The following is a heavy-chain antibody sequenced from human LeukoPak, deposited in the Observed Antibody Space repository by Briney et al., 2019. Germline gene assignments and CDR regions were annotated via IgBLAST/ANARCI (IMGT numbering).Heavy chain of an antibody. J-gene: IGHJ4*02. CDR1: GFTFSSFA. Sequence: PGGSLSPSCAASGFTFSSFAMSWFRQAPGKGLEGAQAISGSGGSTYYADSVKGRFTISRDNSKNTLYLQMNSLRAEDTAVYYCATGAVRGVIITYLDYWGQGTLVTVSS. V-gene: IGHV3-23*01. CDR2: ISGSGGST. D-gene: IGHD3-10*01. CDR3: ATGAVRGVIITYLDY.